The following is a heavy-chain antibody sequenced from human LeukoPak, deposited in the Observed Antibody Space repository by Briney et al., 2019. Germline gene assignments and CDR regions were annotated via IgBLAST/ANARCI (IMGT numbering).Heavy chain of an antibody. V-gene: IGHV3-11*01. J-gene: IGHJ4*02. CDR3: AKDGGYIYAYSDY. Sequence: NPRGSLRLSCAASGFTFSDYYMSCIRQAPGKGLEWVSHISGSGTTIHYADSVKGRFTISRDNAKNLLYLQMNSLRAEDTAVYYCAKDGGYIYAYSDYWGQGTLVTVSS. CDR1: GFTFSDYY. D-gene: IGHD5-24*01. CDR2: ISGSGTTI.